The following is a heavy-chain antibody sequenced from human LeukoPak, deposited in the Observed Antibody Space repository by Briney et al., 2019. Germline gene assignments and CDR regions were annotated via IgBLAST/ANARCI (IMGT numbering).Heavy chain of an antibody. CDR3: ARDYYDSSGYYPWGY. CDR1: GFTFSSYA. CDR2: ISASSDSI. J-gene: IGHJ4*02. D-gene: IGHD3-22*01. V-gene: IGHV3-23*01. Sequence: GGSLRLSCAASGFTFSSYAMSWVRQAPGKGLEWVSGISASSDSIYYTDSVKGRFTISRDNSKNTLYLQMNSLRAEDTAVYYCARDYYDSSGYYPWGYWGQGTLVTVSS.